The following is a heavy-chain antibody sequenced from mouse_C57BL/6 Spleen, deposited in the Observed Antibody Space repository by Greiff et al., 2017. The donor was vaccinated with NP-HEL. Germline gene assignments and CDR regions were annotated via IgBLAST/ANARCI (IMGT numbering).Heavy chain of an antibody. CDR1: GFTFSSYG. V-gene: IGHV5-6*01. Sequence: EVKLVESGGDLVKPGGSLKLSCAASGFTFSSYGMSWVRQTPDKRLEWVATISSGGSYTYYPDSVKGRFTISRDNAKNTLYLQMSSLKSEDTAMYYCARHRGMVTTGWYFDVWGTGTTVTVSS. J-gene: IGHJ1*03. CDR3: ARHRGMVTTGWYFDV. D-gene: IGHD2-2*01. CDR2: ISSGGSYT.